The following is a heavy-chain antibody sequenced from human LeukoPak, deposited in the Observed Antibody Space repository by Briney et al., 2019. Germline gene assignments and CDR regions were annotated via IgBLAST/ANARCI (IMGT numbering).Heavy chain of an antibody. Sequence: GESLRLSCAASGFTFTTYWMSWVRQAPGKGLEWVSYISSSSGTIYYADSVKGRFTISRDNAKNSLYLQMNSLRAEDTAVYYCAPDCSSTSCYAFDYWGQGTLVTVSS. CDR2: ISSSSGTI. V-gene: IGHV3-48*01. J-gene: IGHJ4*02. CDR3: APDCSSTSCYAFDY. CDR1: GFTFTTYW. D-gene: IGHD2-2*01.